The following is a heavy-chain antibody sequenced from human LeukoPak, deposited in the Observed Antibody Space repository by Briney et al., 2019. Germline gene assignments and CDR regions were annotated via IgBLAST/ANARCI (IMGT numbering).Heavy chain of an antibody. J-gene: IGHJ4*02. Sequence: PSETLSLTCTVSGGSISSYYWSWIRQPPGKGLEWIGYIYYSGSTDYNPSLKSRVTISVDTSKNQFSLKLSSVTAADTAVYYCARALRPPTGGSYYFDYWGQGTLVTVSS. CDR2: IYYSGST. CDR3: ARALRPPTGGSYYFDY. CDR1: GGSISSYY. D-gene: IGHD1-26*01. V-gene: IGHV4-59*01.